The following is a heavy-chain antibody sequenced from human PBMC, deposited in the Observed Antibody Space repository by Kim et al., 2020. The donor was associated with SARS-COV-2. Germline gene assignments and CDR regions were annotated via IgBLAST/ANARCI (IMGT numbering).Heavy chain of an antibody. CDR1: GFTFSSYS. J-gene: IGHJ5*02. D-gene: IGHD2-2*01. CDR2: ISSSSSYI. Sequence: GGSLRLSCAASGFTFSSYSMNWVRQAPGKGLEWVSSISSSSSYIYYAVSVKGRFTISRDNAKNSLYLQMNSLRAEDTAVYYCARDGSSTSWGNWFDPWGQGTLVTVSS. V-gene: IGHV3-21*01. CDR3: ARDGSSTSWGNWFDP.